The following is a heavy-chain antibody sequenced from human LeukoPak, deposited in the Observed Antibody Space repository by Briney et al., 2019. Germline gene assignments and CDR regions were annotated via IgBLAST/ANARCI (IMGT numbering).Heavy chain of an antibody. CDR3: AREIGYCDNGSCGNFDF. Sequence: SETLSLTCAVYGGSFSGYYWSWIRQPPGKGLEWIGEINHSGSTNYNPSLKSRVSISVDKSKNQFSLKLTSVTAADTAVYYCAREIGYCDNGSCGNFDFWGQGTQVTVSS. D-gene: IGHD2-15*01. V-gene: IGHV4-34*01. J-gene: IGHJ4*02. CDR1: GGSFSGYY. CDR2: INHSGST.